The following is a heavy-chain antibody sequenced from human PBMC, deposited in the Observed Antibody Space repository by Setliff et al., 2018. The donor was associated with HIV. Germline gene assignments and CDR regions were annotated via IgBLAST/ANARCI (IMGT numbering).Heavy chain of an antibody. D-gene: IGHD3-10*01. CDR1: GFTFSRYG. CDR2: ISYDGSKK. CDR3: AKNFFGSGYYFFFDF. V-gene: IGHV3-30*18. J-gene: IGHJ4*02. Sequence: GSLRLSCAASGFTFSRYGMHWVRKAPGKGLEWVAFISYDGSKKYDADSVKGRFTISRDNSKNTLNLQMNDLRPEDTAVYYCAKNFFGSGYYFFFDFWGQGTLVTVSS.